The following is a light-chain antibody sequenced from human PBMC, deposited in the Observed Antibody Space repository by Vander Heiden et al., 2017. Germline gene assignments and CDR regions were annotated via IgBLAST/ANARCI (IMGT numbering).Light chain of an antibody. CDR2: DAS. Sequence: EIVLTQSPATLSLSPGERATLSCRASQSVSSYLAWYQQKPGQAPRLLIYDASNRATGSPDRFSGSGYGKDFTLTISSLEPEEFAVYYCQQRSNGHRGGFTFGHGTKVDIK. CDR1: QSVSSY. CDR3: QQRSNGHRGGFT. J-gene: IGKJ3*01. V-gene: IGKV3-11*01.